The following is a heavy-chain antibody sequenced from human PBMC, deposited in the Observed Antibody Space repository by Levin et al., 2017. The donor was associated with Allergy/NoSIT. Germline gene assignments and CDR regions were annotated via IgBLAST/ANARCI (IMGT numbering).Heavy chain of an antibody. CDR3: AREVTVTTVVTSPFDY. D-gene: IGHD4-23*01. Sequence: TAGGSLSLTCAVYGGSLSGYYWSWIRQPPGKGLEWIGEINHSGSTNYNPSLKSRVTMSLDTSNNQFSLKLNSVTAADMAVYYCAREVTVTTVVTSPFDYWGQGTLVTVS. CDR2: INHSGST. J-gene: IGHJ4*02. CDR1: GGSLSGYY. V-gene: IGHV4-34*01.